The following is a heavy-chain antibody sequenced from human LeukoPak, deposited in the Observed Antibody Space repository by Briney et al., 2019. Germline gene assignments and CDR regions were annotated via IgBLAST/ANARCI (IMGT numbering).Heavy chain of an antibody. CDR2: ISYDGSNK. D-gene: IGHD6-13*01. CDR1: GFTFSSYG. V-gene: IGHV3-30*18. Sequence: GGSLRLSCAASGFTFSSYGTHWVRQAPGKGLEWVAVISYDGSNKYYADSVKGRFTISRDNSKNTLYLQMNSLRAEDTAVYYCAKILGGSSWYRAWVGYYYGMDVWGQGTTVTVSS. CDR3: AKILGGSSWYRAWVGYYYGMDV. J-gene: IGHJ6*02.